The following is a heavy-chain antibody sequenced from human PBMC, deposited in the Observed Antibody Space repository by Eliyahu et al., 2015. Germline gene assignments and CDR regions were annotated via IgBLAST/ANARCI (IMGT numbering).Heavy chain of an antibody. V-gene: IGHV4-59*01. CDR1: GGXITTYX. CDR3: AKSPGGWLGRLDP. CDR2: IYYSGST. Sequence: QVQLQESGPGLVKPSETLSLTCSVSGGXITTYXWSWIRQPPGKGLEWIGYIYYSGSTNYNPSLKSRVTMSVDTSKNQFSLRLTSVTAADTAVYYCAKSPGGWLGRLDPWGQGTLVTVSS. J-gene: IGHJ5*02. D-gene: IGHD6-19*01.